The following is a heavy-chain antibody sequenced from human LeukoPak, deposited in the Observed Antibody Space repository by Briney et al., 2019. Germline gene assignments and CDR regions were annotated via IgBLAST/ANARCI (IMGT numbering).Heavy chain of an antibody. D-gene: IGHD4-23*01. CDR2: IYYTGST. CDR1: GGSISASAYY. V-gene: IGHV4-39*01. CDR3: ARHRLGWEFPPDY. Sequence: PSETLSLTCIVSGGSISASAYYWGWIRQPPGTGLEWIGSIYYTGSTYYNPSLKSRVTISVDTSKNQFSLKLSSVTAADTAVYYCARHRLGWEFPPDYWGQGTLVTVSS. J-gene: IGHJ4*02.